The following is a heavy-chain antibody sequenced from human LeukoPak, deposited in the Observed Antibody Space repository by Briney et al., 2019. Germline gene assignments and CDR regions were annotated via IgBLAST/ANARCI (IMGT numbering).Heavy chain of an antibody. J-gene: IGHJ4*02. CDR1: GFTVSTNS. Sequence: GGSLRLSCTVSGFTVSTNSMSWVRQAPGKGLEWVSVISGSGGSTYYADSVKGRFTISRDNSKNTLVLQMNSLRAEDTAVYYCAKGGGYSYGYLPYWGQGTLVSVSS. V-gene: IGHV3-23*01. D-gene: IGHD5-18*01. CDR2: ISGSGGST. CDR3: AKGGGYSYGYLPY.